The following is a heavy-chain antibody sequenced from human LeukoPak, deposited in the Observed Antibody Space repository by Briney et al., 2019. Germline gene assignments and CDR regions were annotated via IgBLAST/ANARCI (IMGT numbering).Heavy chain of an antibody. D-gene: IGHD1-26*01. Sequence: ASETLSLTCTVSGGSISSYYWSWIRQPPGKGLEWIGYIYYSGSTNYDPSLKSRVTISVDTSRSRFSLKLNSATAADTAVYYCARGFLGLNGGVWGQGTTVTVSS. V-gene: IGHV4-59*12. J-gene: IGHJ6*02. CDR3: ARGFLGLNGGV. CDR1: GGSISSYY. CDR2: IYYSGST.